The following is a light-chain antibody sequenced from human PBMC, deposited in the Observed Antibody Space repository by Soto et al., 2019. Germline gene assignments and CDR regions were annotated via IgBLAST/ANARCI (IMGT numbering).Light chain of an antibody. CDR2: EVS. J-gene: IGLJ3*02. CDR3: SSYTTSSAPV. V-gene: IGLV2-14*01. CDR1: SSDVGGYNF. Sequence: QSALTQPASVAGSPGQSITITCTGSSSDVGGYNFVSWYQQHPGKAPKLIIYEVSNRPSGVSNRFSGSKSDNTAALTISGLQAEDDADYYCSSYTTSSAPVFGGGTKLTVL.